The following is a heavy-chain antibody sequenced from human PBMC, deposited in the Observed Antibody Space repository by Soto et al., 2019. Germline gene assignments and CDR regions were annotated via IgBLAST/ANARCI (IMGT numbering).Heavy chain of an antibody. J-gene: IGHJ4*02. V-gene: IGHV3-23*01. D-gene: IGHD3-9*01. CDR3: AKEGPTLRYFDWLPSY. Sequence: GGSLRLSCAASGFTFSSYGMSWVRQAPGKGLEWVSAISGSGGSTYYADSVKGRFTISRDNSKNTLYLQMNSLRAEDTAVYYCAKEGPTLRYFDWLPSYWGQGTLVTVSS. CDR1: GFTFSSYG. CDR2: ISGSGGST.